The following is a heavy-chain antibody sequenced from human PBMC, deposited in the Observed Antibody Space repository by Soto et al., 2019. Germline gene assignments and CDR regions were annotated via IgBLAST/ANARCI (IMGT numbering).Heavy chain of an antibody. V-gene: IGHV3-33*01. J-gene: IGHJ3*02. CDR3: ARAYDSCSGYPDDAFHI. CDR2: IWYDGRNK. CDR1: GFTFSNSG. D-gene: IGHD3-3*01. Sequence: QVQLVESGGGVVQPGRSLRLSCAASGFTFSNSGMHWVRQAPGKGLEWVAVIWYDGRNKYYAESVKGRFTIFRDNSKNTPYLQMSSLRVEDTALYYCARAYDSCSGYPDDAFHIWGQGTMVTVSS.